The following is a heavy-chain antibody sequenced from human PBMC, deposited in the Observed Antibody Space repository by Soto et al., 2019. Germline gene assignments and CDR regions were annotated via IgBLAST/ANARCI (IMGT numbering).Heavy chain of an antibody. CDR1: GFTFSSYA. J-gene: IGHJ4*02. D-gene: IGHD6-13*01. CDR2: INSNGGST. CDR3: VKGYTTSWYYY. V-gene: IGHV3-64D*06. Sequence: GGSLRLSCSASGFTFSSYAMHWVRQAPGKGLEYVSAINSNGGSTYYADSVKGRFTISRDNSKNTLYLQMSSLRAEDTAVYYCVKGYTTSWYYYWGQGTLVTVSS.